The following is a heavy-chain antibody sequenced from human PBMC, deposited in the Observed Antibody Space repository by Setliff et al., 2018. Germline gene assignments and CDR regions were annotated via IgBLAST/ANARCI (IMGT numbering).Heavy chain of an antibody. D-gene: IGHD3-10*01. CDR3: RLWFEETWRDY. V-gene: IGHV3-23*01. CDR2: VSGAT. Sequence: GGSLRLSCAASGFTFDRETMTWVRQAPGKGLEWVSAVSGATNYADSVKGRFTISRDNSKNTLYLQMNSLRAEDTAVYYCRLWFEETWRDYWGQGTLVTVSS. CDR1: GFTFDRET. J-gene: IGHJ4*02.